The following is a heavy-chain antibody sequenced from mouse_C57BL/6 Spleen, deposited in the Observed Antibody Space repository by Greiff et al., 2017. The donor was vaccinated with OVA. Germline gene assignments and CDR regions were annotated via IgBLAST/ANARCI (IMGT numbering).Heavy chain of an antibody. CDR2: LPPNSGST. CDR3: AIDDGYFAWFAY. V-gene: IGHV1-64*01. CDR1: GYTFTSYW. Sequence: QVQLQQPGAELVKPGASVKLSCKASGYTFTSYWMHWVKQRPGQGLEWIGMLPPNSGSTNYNEKFKSKATLTVDKSSSTAYMQRSSLTSEDSAVYDCAIDDGYFAWFAYWGQGTLVTVSA. J-gene: IGHJ3*01. D-gene: IGHD2-3*01.